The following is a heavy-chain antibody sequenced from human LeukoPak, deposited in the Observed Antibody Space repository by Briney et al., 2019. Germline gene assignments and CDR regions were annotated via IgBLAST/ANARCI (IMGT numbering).Heavy chain of an antibody. Sequence: SETLSLTCTVSGGSISSYYWSWIRQPPGKGLEWIGYIYHSGSTYYNPSLKSRVTISVDRSKNQFSLKLSSVTAADTAMYYCARGIGGPGPGILYGITMVRGVIGPSSWFDPWGQGTLVTISS. V-gene: IGHV4-59*12. D-gene: IGHD3-10*01. CDR1: GGSISSYY. J-gene: IGHJ5*02. CDR3: ARGIGGPGPGILYGITMVRGVIGPSSWFDP. CDR2: IYHSGST.